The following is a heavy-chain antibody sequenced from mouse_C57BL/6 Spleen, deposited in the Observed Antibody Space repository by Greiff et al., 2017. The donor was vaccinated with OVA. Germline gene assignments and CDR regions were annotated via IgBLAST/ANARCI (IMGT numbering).Heavy chain of an antibody. J-gene: IGHJ4*01. CDR2: INPYNGGT. CDR3: ARGSQDAMDY. Sequence: VQLKQSGPVLVKPGASVKMSCKASGYTFTDYYMNWVKQSHGKSLEWIGVINPYNGGTSYNQKFKGKATLTVDKSSSTAYMELNSLTSEDSAVYYCARGSQDAMDYWGQGTSVTVSS. V-gene: IGHV1-19*01. CDR1: GYTFTDYY.